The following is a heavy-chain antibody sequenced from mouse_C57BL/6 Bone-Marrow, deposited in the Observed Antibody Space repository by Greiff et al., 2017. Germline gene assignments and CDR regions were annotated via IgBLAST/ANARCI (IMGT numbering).Heavy chain of an antibody. Sequence: EVKLVESGGGLVQSGRSLRLSCATSGFTFSDFYMEWVRQAPGKGLEWIAASRNKANDYTTEYSASVKGRFIVSRDTSQSILYLQMNALRAEDTAIYYCARDGGDYDPFDYWGQGTTLTVSS. V-gene: IGHV7-1*01. CDR3: ARDGGDYDPFDY. D-gene: IGHD2-4*01. CDR2: SRNKANDYTT. CDR1: GFTFSDFY. J-gene: IGHJ2*01.